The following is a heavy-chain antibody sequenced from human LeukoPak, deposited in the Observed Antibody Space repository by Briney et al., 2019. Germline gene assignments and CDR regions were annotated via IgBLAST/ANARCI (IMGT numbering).Heavy chain of an antibody. J-gene: IGHJ4*02. D-gene: IGHD1-26*01. CDR2: TSTSGGSA. CDR1: GFTFSNNA. CDR3: ARYSGSYYYPPAWDL. Sequence: GGSLRLSCAASGFTFSNNAMSWVRQAPGKGLKWVSATSTSGGSAYYADSVKGRFTISRDNSKNTLYLQMDSLRADDTAVYYCARYSGSYYYPPAWDLWGQGTLVTVSS. V-gene: IGHV3-23*01.